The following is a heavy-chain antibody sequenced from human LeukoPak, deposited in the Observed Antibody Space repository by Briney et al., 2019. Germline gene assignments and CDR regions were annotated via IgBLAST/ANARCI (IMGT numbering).Heavy chain of an antibody. D-gene: IGHD1-26*01. CDR2: IKQDGSEK. V-gene: IGHV3-7*01. CDR3: AKDSAVKGYYYYYYMDV. J-gene: IGHJ6*03. Sequence: SGGSLRLSCAASAFTFSSYWMSWVRQAPGKGLQWVANIKQDGSEKYYVDSVKGRFTISRDNANNLLYLQMNSLRAEDTAVYYCAKDSAVKGYYYYYYMDVWGKGTTVTISS. CDR1: AFTFSSYW.